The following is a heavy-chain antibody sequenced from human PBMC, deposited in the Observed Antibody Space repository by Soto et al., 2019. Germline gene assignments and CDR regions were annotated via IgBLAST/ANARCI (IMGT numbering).Heavy chain of an antibody. Sequence: QVQLQESGPGLVKPSETLSLTCTVSGDSIRNYYWSWIRQPPGKGLEWIGYIYHSGSTKYNPSLNSRVSISVDRSRTRFSLTLTSVTAAYTAVYYCARSGDYSNYYYCYMDVWGKGTTVTVS. CDR3: ARSGDYSNYYYCYMDV. D-gene: IGHD4-4*01. J-gene: IGHJ6*03. V-gene: IGHV4-59*08. CDR2: IYHSGST. CDR1: GDSIRNYY.